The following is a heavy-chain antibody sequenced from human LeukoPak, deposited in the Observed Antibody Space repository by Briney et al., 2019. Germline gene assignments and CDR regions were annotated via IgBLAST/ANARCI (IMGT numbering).Heavy chain of an antibody. CDR1: GDSIKSYY. J-gene: IGHJ5*01. D-gene: IGHD2/OR15-2a*01. V-gene: IGHV4-59*01. CDR2: IYYSGST. Sequence: PSETLSLTCTVSGDSIKSYYWSWIRQPPGKGLEWIRYIYYSGSTNYNPSLESRVTISVDTSKNQFSLKLSSVTAADTAVYYCARQVVIIPSSRGGPWFDPWGQGTLVAVSS. CDR3: ARQVVIIPSSRGGPWFDP.